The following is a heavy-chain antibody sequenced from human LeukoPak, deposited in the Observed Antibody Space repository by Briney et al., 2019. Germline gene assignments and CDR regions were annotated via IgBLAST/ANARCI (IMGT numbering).Heavy chain of an antibody. CDR2: IRYDGSNK. V-gene: IGHV3-30*02. CDR3: ANHHIAAAGRRWFDP. J-gene: IGHJ5*02. D-gene: IGHD6-13*01. Sequence: QPGGSLRLSCAASGFTFSSYGMHWVRQAPGKGLEWVAFIRYDGSNKYYADSVKGRFTISRDNSKNTLYLQMNSLRAEDTAVYYCANHHIAAAGRRWFDPWGQGTLVTVSS. CDR1: GFTFSSYG.